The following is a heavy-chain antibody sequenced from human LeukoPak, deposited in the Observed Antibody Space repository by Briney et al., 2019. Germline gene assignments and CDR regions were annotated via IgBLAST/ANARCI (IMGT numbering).Heavy chain of an antibody. CDR1: GFTFSSYA. D-gene: IGHD3-9*01. CDR2: ISGSGGST. CDR3: AKDMRFDWTSYYFDY. J-gene: IGHJ4*02. V-gene: IGHV3-23*01. Sequence: HPGGSLRLSCAASGFTFSSYAMSWVRQAPGKGLEWVSAISGSGGSTYYADSVKDRFTISRDNSKNTLYLQMNSLRAEDTAVHYCAKDMRFDWTSYYFDYWGQGTLVTVSS.